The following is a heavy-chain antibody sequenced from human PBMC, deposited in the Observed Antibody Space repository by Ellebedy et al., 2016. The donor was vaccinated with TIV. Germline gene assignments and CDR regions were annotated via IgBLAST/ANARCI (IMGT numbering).Heavy chain of an antibody. D-gene: IGHD1-26*01. V-gene: IGHV3-74*01. CDR3: ARDGARVGRTRLDP. CDR2: INSDGSRT. J-gene: IGHJ5*02. Sequence: GGSLRLXXAASGFTYSNYWMHWVRQAPGKGLMWVSRINSDGSRTTYADSVKGRFTISRDNAKNTLHLQMNNLRAEDTAVYYCARDGARVGRTRLDPWGQGTLVTISS. CDR1: GFTYSNYW.